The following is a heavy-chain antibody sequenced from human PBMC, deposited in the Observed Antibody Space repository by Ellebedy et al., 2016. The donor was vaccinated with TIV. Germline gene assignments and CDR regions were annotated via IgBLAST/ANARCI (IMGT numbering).Heavy chain of an antibody. V-gene: IGHV5-51*01. CDR2: IYPGDSDT. Sequence: GGSLRLXCKGSGYSFTSYWIGWVRQMPGKGLEWMGIIYPGDSDTRYSPSFQGQVTISADKSISTAYLQWSSLKASDTAMYYCASGGAVWDWDVWGQGTTVTVSS. CDR1: GYSFTSYW. CDR3: ASGGAVWDWDV. D-gene: IGHD3-16*01. J-gene: IGHJ6*02.